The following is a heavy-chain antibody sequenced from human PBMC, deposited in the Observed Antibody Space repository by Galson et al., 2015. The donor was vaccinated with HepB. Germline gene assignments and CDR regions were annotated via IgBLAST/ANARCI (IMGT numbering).Heavy chain of an antibody. Sequence: SLRLSCAAPGFTFSSYTMNCVRQAPGMGLESVSYLSSTGTTMYYADSAKGRSTISRDNAQNSLYLQMNSLRDEDTAVYYCAGVYFGSGSSSAYWYFDLWGRGALVTVSS. CDR1: GFTFSSYT. CDR2: LSSTGTTM. D-gene: IGHD3-10*01. J-gene: IGHJ2*01. V-gene: IGHV3-48*02. CDR3: AGVYFGSGSSSAYWYFDL.